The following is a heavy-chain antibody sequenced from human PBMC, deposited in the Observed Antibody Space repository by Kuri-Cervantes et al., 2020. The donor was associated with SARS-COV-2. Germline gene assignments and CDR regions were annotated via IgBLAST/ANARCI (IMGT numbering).Heavy chain of an antibody. CDR1: GFTFSSYG. V-gene: IGHV3-30*02. J-gene: IGHJ5*02. Sequence: GGSLRLSCAASGFTFSSYGMHWVRQAPGKGLEWVAFIRYDGSDKYFADFVEGRFTICRDNSKNTLYLQMNSLGDEDTAVYYCAKSVPVWQQLPYNWFDPWGQGTLVTVSS. CDR2: IRYDGSDK. D-gene: IGHD6-13*01. CDR3: AKSVPVWQQLPYNWFDP.